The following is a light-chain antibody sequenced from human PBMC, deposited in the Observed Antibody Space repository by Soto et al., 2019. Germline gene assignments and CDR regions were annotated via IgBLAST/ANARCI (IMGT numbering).Light chain of an antibody. J-gene: IGKJ4*02. CDR2: AAS. V-gene: IGKV1-9*01. Sequence: IQLTKSPSSLSASVGDSVTITCRASQRISSYLACYQQKPGKAPKLLIYAASTLQSGAPSRFSGSGSGTDFTLTTSSLQSENLATYYCQHLNSYPFTFSGGTKLEIK. CDR3: QHLNSYPFT. CDR1: QRISSY.